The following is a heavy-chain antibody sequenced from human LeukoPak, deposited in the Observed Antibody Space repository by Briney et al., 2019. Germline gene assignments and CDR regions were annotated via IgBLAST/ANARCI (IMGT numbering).Heavy chain of an antibody. D-gene: IGHD3-10*01. V-gene: IGHV1-2*06. Sequence: ASVKVSCKASGYTFTGYYMHWVRQAPGQGLEWMGRINPNRGGTNYAQKFQGRVTMTRDTSISTAYMELSRLRSDDTAVYYCAIDGHYYGSGSYYDVDYWGQGTLVTVSS. CDR1: GYTFTGYY. J-gene: IGHJ4*02. CDR2: INPNRGGT. CDR3: AIDGHYYGSGSYYDVDY.